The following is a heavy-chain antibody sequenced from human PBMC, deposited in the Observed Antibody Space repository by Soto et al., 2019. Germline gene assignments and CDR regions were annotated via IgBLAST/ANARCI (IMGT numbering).Heavy chain of an antibody. J-gene: IGHJ4*02. D-gene: IGHD4-4*01. CDR1: GGSISSSSYF. CDR2: INYSGST. V-gene: IGHV4-39*01. CDR3: ARLFGYSNPHSYFDY. Sequence: SETLSLTCTVSGGSISSSSYFWGWSRQPPGKGLEWIGSINYSGSTYHNPSLKSRVTTSVDTSKNQFSLKLNSVTAADTAVYYCARLFGYSNPHSYFDYWGQGTLVTVSS.